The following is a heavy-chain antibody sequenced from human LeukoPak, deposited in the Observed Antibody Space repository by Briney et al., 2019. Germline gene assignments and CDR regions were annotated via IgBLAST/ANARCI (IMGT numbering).Heavy chain of an antibody. J-gene: IGHJ5*02. V-gene: IGHV4-34*01. Sequence: SETLSLTCAVYGGSFSGYYWSWIRQPPGKGLEWIGEINHSGSTNYNPSLKSRVTISVDTSKNQFSLKLSSVTAADTDVYYCARVDYGDPEWFDPWGQGTLVTVSS. CDR1: GGSFSGYY. CDR2: INHSGST. CDR3: ARVDYGDPEWFDP. D-gene: IGHD4-17*01.